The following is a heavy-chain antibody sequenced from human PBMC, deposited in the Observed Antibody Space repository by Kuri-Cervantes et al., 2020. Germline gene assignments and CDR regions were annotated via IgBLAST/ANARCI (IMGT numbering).Heavy chain of an antibody. J-gene: IGHJ4*02. CDR1: GGSVSSNNYF. CDR2: IFYTGST. CDR3: AREPVSGFDY. V-gene: IGHV4-39*07. D-gene: IGHD3-10*01. Sequence: SETLSLTCTVSGGSVSSNNYFWGWIRQPPGKGLEWIGTIFYTGSTYYNASLKSRVTISLDTSKNQFSLKLNTVTPADTAVYFCAREPVSGFDYWGRGILVTVSS.